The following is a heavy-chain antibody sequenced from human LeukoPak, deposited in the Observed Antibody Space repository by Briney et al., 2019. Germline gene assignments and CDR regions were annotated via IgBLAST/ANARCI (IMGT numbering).Heavy chain of an antibody. Sequence: TGGSLRLSCAASGFAYSNFAMSWVSQAPGKGLGWVSALIGSGYYTYYVETVKGRFTISRDNSRNTLYLHMNSLRADDTAVYYCAKMEGQRLYDYCMDVWGRGTTVTVSS. D-gene: IGHD3-3*01. CDR1: GFAYSNFA. CDR2: LIGSGYYT. J-gene: IGHJ6*03. CDR3: AKMEGQRLYDYCMDV. V-gene: IGHV3-23*01.